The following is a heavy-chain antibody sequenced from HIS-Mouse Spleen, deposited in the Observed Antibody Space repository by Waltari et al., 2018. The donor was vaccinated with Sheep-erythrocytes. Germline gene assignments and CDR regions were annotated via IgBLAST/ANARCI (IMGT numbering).Heavy chain of an antibody. CDR1: GFTFSRYA. V-gene: IGHV3-21*01. Sequence: EVQLVESGGGLVKPGGSLRLSCAASGFTFSRYAMSLVRQAPGKGLEWVSSISSSSSYIYYADSVKGRFTISRDNAKNSLYLQMNSLRAEDTAVYYCARVASGATFDYWGQGTLVTVSS. CDR3: ARVASGATFDY. CDR2: ISSSSSYI. J-gene: IGHJ4*02. D-gene: IGHD1-26*01.